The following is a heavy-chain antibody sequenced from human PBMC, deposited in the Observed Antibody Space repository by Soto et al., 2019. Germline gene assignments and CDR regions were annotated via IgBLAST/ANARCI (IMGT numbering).Heavy chain of an antibody. V-gene: IGHV3-23*01. CDR1: GFNFSSYA. J-gene: IGHJ4*02. D-gene: IGHD2-21*02. CDR2: TSGSGGST. Sequence: GGSLRLSCAASGFNFSSYAMSWVRQAPGKGLEWVSATSGSGGSTYYADSVKGRFTISRDNSKNTLYLQMNSLRAEDTAVYYCAKVGRTVVTSSGYWGQGTLVTVSS. CDR3: AKVGRTVVTSSGY.